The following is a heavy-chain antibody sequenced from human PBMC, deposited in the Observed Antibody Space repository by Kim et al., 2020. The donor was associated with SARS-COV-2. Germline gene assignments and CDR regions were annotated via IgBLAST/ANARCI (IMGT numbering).Heavy chain of an antibody. V-gene: IGHV4-38-2*02. CDR2: IYHSGST. D-gene: IGHD6-19*01. CDR1: GYSISSGYY. Sequence: SETLSLTCTVSGYSISSGYYWGWIRQPPGKGLEWIGSIYHSGSTYYNPSLKSRVTISVDTSKNQFSLKLSSVTAADTAVYYCAREGALYKYSSGFVVYWGQGTLVTVSS. J-gene: IGHJ4*02. CDR3: AREGALYKYSSGFVVY.